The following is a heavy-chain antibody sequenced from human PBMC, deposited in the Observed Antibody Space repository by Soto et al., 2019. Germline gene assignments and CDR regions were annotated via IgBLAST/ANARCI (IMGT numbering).Heavy chain of an antibody. D-gene: IGHD2-2*02. CDR3: ARRCSSTSCYNPNWFDP. Sequence: SETLSLTCTVSGGSISSYYWSWIRQPPGKGLEWIGYIYYSGSTNYNPSLKSRVTIAVDTSKNQVSLKLSSVTAADTAVYYCARRCSSTSCYNPNWFDPWGQGNLVTVSS. CDR1: GGSISSYY. CDR2: IYYSGST. J-gene: IGHJ5*02. V-gene: IGHV4-59*01.